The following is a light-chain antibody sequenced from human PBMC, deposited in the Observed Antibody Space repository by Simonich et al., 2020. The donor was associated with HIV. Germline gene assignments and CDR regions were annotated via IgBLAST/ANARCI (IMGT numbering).Light chain of an antibody. CDR3: CSYAGSSTWV. CDR1: SSDFESYNI. V-gene: IGLV2-23*01. Sequence: QSALTQPASVSGSPGQSITISCTGTSSDFESYNIVSWYQQHPGKAPKLMIYEGSKRPSGVSNRFSGSKSGNTASLTISGLQAEDEADYYCCSYAGSSTWVFGGGTKLTVL. J-gene: IGLJ2*01. CDR2: EGS.